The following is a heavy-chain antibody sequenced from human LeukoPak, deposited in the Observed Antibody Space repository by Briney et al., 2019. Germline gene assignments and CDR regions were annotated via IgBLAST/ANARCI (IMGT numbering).Heavy chain of an antibody. D-gene: IGHD6-19*01. Sequence: GGSLRLSCAASGFAFSSYGMHWVRQAPGKGLEWVSAISGSGGSTYYADSAKGRFTISRDNSKNTLYLQMNSLRAEDTAVYYCAKVSPGGWLVEGDYFDYWGQGTLVTVSS. CDR2: ISGSGGST. V-gene: IGHV3-23*01. J-gene: IGHJ4*02. CDR3: AKVSPGGWLVEGDYFDY. CDR1: GFAFSSYG.